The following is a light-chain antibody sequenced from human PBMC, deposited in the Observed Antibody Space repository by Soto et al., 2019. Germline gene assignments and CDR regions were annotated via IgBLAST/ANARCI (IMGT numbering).Light chain of an antibody. V-gene: IGKV1-5*03. CDR1: QNINNY. CDR3: QHYNSYSEA. CDR2: KAS. J-gene: IGKJ1*01. Sequence: QMSLYPNSLSASVGDRVTITCQASQNINNYLNWYQQKPGKAPKLLIYKASTLKSGVPSRFSGSGSGTEFTLTISSLQPDDFATYYCQHYNSYSEAFGQGTKVDIK.